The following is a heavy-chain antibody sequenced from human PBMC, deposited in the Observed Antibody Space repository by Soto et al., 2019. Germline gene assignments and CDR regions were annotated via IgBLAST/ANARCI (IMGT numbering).Heavy chain of an antibody. Sequence: EVQLVESGGGLVKPGGSLRLSCAASGFTFSSYSMNWVRQAPGKGLEWVSSVSSTGSFIYYADPVKGRFTISRDNAQSSLSLQMSSLRVEDTAVYYCARETNPYTDSSQAFDIWGQGTMVTVSS. D-gene: IGHD2-2*02. CDR3: ARETNPYTDSSQAFDI. CDR2: VSSTGSFI. V-gene: IGHV3-21*01. CDR1: GFTFSSYS. J-gene: IGHJ3*02.